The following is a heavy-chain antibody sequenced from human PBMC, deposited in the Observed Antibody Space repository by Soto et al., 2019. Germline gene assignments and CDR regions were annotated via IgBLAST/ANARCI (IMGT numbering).Heavy chain of an antibody. Sequence: QVQLVESGGGVVQPGRSLRLSCAASGFTFSYHALNWVRQAPGKGLEWVAVISYDGDKKYIAESVKGRFTISRDNSKNTVALQMNRLRAEDTAMYFCARGTTTSAFSALDVWGQGTTVTVSS. CDR2: ISYDGDKK. D-gene: IGHD1-1*01. V-gene: IGHV3-30-3*01. CDR1: GFTFSYHA. CDR3: ARGTTTSAFSALDV. J-gene: IGHJ6*02.